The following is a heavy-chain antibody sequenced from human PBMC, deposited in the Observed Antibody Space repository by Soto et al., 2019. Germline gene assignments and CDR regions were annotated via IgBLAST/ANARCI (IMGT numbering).Heavy chain of an antibody. Sequence: GESLKISCKGSGYSFTSYWIGWVRQMPGKGLEWMGIIYPGDSDTRYSPSFQGQVTISADKSISTAYLQWSSLKASDTAMYYCASALEPTPSDVAFDVWGQGTMVTVSS. CDR3: ASALEPTPSDVAFDV. CDR2: IYPGDSDT. CDR1: GYSFTSYW. J-gene: IGHJ3*01. V-gene: IGHV5-51*01. D-gene: IGHD1-1*01.